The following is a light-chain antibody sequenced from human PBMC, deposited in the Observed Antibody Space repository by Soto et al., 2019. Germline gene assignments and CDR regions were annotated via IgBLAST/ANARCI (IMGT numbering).Light chain of an antibody. CDR3: QQYNSYPLT. J-gene: IGKJ4*01. V-gene: IGKV1-5*03. CDR1: QSISSW. Sequence: DIQMTQSPSTLSASVGDRVTITCRASQSISSWLAWYRQKPGKAPNLLIYKASSLESGVPSRFSGSASGTEFTLTISSLQPHDFPTYYFQQYNSYPLTFGGGTKVQIK. CDR2: KAS.